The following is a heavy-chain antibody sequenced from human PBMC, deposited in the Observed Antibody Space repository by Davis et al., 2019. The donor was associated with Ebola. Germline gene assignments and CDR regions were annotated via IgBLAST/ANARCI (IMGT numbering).Heavy chain of an antibody. D-gene: IGHD6-19*01. CDR2: ISYDGSNK. V-gene: IGHV3-30*04. CDR3: ATTPQYSSGQNKPFDY. J-gene: IGHJ4*02. CDR1: GFTFSRFA. Sequence: GESLKISCAASGFTFSRFAMHWVRQAPGKGLEWVAVISYDGSNKYFADSVKGRFTISRDNSKNTLYLQMNSLRAEDTAVYYCATTPQYSSGQNKPFDYWGQGTLVTVSS.